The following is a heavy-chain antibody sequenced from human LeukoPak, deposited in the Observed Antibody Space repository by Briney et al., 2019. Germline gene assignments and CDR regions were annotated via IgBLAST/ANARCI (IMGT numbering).Heavy chain of an antibody. Sequence: PGGSLRLSCAASGLNVSTNSMNWVRQAPGKGLEWVSVIYRGGSTLNANSVKGRFTISRDSSRNTLFLQMNSLRAEDTAVYYCARGYSSADYWGQGTLVTVPS. J-gene: IGHJ4*02. D-gene: IGHD5-18*01. CDR3: ARGYSSADY. V-gene: IGHV3-53*01. CDR2: IYRGGST. CDR1: GLNVSTNS.